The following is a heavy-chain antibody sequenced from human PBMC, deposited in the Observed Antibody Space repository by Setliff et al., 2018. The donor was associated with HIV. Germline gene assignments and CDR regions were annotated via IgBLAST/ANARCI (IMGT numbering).Heavy chain of an antibody. D-gene: IGHD5-18*01. CDR2: IYNSGST. J-gene: IGHJ4*02. V-gene: IGHV4-38-2*01. Sequence: PSETLSLTCAVSGYSISSGYYWGWIRQPPGKGLEWIGSIYNSGSTYNNPSLKSRVTISVDTSKNQFSLKLTSVTAADTAVYYCARTLRAAAMGYFDYWGQGTLVTVSS. CDR1: GYSISSGYY. CDR3: ARTLRAAAMGYFDY.